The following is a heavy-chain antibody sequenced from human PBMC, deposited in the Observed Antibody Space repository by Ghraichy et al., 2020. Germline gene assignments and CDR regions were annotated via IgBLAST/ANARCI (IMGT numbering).Heavy chain of an antibody. CDR1: GGSFSGYY. J-gene: IGHJ4*02. CDR2: INHSGST. D-gene: IGHD6-6*01. CDR3: ACRIAARPFDY. V-gene: IGHV4-34*01. Sequence: SETLSLTCAVYGGSFSGYYWSWIRQPPGKGLEWIGEINHSGSTNYNPSLKSRVTISVDTSKNQFSLKLSSVTAADTAVYYCACRIAARPFDYWGQGTLVTVSS.